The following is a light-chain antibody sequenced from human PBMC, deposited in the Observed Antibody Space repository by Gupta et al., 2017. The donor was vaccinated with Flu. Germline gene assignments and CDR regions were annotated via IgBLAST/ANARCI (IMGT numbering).Light chain of an antibody. CDR1: QDISNY. CDR3: QQDDNLPSIT. CDR2: DAS. Sequence: DIQMPQSPSSLSASVGDRVTITCRASQDISNYLSWYQQKPGKPPKLLIYDASNLQTGVPSRFSGSGSGTYFTFTSGSLQPEDFATYYSQQDDNLPSITFGQGTRLDIK. V-gene: IGKV1-33*01. J-gene: IGKJ5*01.